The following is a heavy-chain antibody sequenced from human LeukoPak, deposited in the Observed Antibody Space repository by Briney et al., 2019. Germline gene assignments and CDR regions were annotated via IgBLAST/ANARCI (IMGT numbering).Heavy chain of an antibody. V-gene: IGHV4-59*08. CDR1: GGSFSGYY. J-gene: IGHJ4*02. D-gene: IGHD3-10*01. Sequence: SETLSLTCAVYGGSFSGYYWSWIRQPPGKGLEWVGYIYYSGSTNYNPSLKSRVTISVDTSKNQFSLKLSSVTAADTAVYYCARQPYYYGSGSYEFDYWGQGTLVTVSS. CDR2: IYYSGST. CDR3: ARQPYYYGSGSYEFDY.